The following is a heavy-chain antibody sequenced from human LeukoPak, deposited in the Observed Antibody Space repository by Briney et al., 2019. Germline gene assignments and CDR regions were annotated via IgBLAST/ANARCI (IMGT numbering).Heavy chain of an antibody. CDR2: TYYRSKWYN. CDR1: GDSVSSNSAA. D-gene: IGHD5-12*01. V-gene: IGHV6-1*01. J-gene: IGHJ6*02. Sequence: SQTLSLTCAISGDSVSSNSAAWNWIRQSPSRGLEWPGRTYYRSKWYNDYAVSVKSRITINPDTSKNQFSLQLNSVTPEDTAVYYCARDPVDIVATTPHYYYYGMDVWGQGTTVTVSS. CDR3: ARDPVDIVATTPHYYYYGMDV.